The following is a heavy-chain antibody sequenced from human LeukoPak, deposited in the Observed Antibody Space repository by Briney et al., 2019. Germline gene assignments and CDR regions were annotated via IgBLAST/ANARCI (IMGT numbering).Heavy chain of an antibody. CDR3: ARSRWRFDY. J-gene: IGHJ4*02. D-gene: IGHD1-1*01. CDR1: GGSFSGYY. V-gene: IGHV4-34*01. Sequence: SETLSLTCAVYGGSFSGYYWSWIRQPPGKGLEWIGEINHSGSTNYNPSLKSRVTIPVDTSKNQFSLKLSSVTAADTAVYYCARSRWRFDYWGQGTLVTVSS. CDR2: INHSGST.